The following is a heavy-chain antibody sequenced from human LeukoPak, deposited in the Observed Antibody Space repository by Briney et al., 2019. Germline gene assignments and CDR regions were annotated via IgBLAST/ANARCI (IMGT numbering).Heavy chain of an antibody. CDR3: ARVLKPGNWFDP. J-gene: IGHJ5*02. V-gene: IGHV4-4*07. CDR1: GGSIRSYY. CDR2: IYTSGST. Sequence: SETLSLTCTVSGGSIRSYYWSWIRKPAGKGLEWIGRIYTSGSTNYNPSLKSRVTMSVDTSKNQFSLKLSSVTAADTAVYYCARVLKPGNWFDPWGQGTLVTVSS. D-gene: IGHD2-8*02.